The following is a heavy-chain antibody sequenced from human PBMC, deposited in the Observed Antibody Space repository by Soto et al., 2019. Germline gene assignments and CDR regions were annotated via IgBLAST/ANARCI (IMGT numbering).Heavy chain of an antibody. J-gene: IGHJ4*02. D-gene: IGHD3-3*01. CDR1: GGSFSGYY. V-gene: IGHV4-34*01. CDR3: ARGGYDFWSGYSDY. Sequence: ASETLSLTCAVYGGSFSGYYWSWIRQPPGKGLEWIGEINHSGSTNYNPSLKSRVTISVDTSKNQFSLKLSSVTAADTAVYYCARGGYDFWSGYSDYWGQGTLVTVSS. CDR2: INHSGST.